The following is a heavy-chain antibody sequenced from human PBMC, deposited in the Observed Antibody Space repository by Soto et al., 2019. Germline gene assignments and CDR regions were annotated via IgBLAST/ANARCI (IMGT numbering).Heavy chain of an antibody. CDR2: VFYTGFT. V-gene: IGHV4-39*01. CDR1: GASIIGSYYY. J-gene: IGHJ4*02. CDR3: ATSQKGYNWNYFDH. Sequence: SETLSLTCAVSGASIIGSYYYWAWLRQSPGKGPEWIGSVFYTGFTSYNPSLESRVSVSVDTSKSQFSLKLSAVTAADAAVYYCATSQKGYNWNYFDHWGQGALVTVSS. D-gene: IGHD1-20*01.